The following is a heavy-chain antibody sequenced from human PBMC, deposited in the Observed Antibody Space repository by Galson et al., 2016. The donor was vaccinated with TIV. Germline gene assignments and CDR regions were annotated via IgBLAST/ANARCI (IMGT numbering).Heavy chain of an antibody. CDR1: GFAVSTNY. CDR3: ARQKDYLYYFDY. Sequence: SLRLSCAASGFAVSTNYMSWVRQAPGKGLEWVSVLYTNEKTFYVDSVKGRFTISRDNSENTLYPQMNSLRPEDTAMYYCARQKDYLYYFDYWGQGTLVTVSS. CDR2: LYTNEKT. D-gene: IGHD4/OR15-4a*01. V-gene: IGHV3-53*05. J-gene: IGHJ4*02.